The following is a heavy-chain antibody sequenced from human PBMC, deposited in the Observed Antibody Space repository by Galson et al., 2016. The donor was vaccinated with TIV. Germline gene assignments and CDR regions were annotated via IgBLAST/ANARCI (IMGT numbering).Heavy chain of an antibody. CDR2: IENDGSNK. CDR3: AKDQGQVGNYFGHAFYI. CDR1: GLSFSGHG. Sequence: SLRRSCAAAGLSFSGHGMHWVRQAQGKGLEWRAIIENDGSNKYYHDSLKGRFTVPRDNSKHTLYLHMNSLPPEDTAIYYCAKDQGQVGNYFGHAFYIWGQGIMVTVSS. J-gene: IGHJ3*02. V-gene: IGHV3-30*02. D-gene: IGHD1-7*01.